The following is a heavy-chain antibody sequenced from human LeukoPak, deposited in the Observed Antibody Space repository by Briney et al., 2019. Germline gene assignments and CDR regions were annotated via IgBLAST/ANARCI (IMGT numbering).Heavy chain of an antibody. D-gene: IGHD5-24*01. Sequence: PSETLSLTCTVSGGSISTSSYYWGWIRQPPGKGLEWIGTIYYSGSTYYNPSLKSRVTMSVDTSKNQFSLKLSSVTAADTAVHYCAKRVERYMDVWGKGTTVTVSS. CDR3: AKRVERYMDV. CDR1: GGSISTSSYY. V-gene: IGHV4-39*07. CDR2: IYYSGST. J-gene: IGHJ6*03.